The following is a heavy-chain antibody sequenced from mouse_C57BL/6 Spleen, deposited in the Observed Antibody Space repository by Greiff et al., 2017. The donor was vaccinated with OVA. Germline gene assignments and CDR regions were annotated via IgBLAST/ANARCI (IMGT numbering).Heavy chain of an antibody. Sequence: QVQLKQSGAELVKPGASVKISCKASGYAFSSYWMNWVKQRPGKGLEWIGQIYPGDGDTNYNGKFKGKATLTADKSSSTAYMQLSSLTSEDSAVYFCARSRYGNFYYAMDYWGQGTSVTVSS. CDR3: ARSRYGNFYYAMDY. CDR2: IYPGDGDT. CDR1: GYAFSSYW. V-gene: IGHV1-80*01. D-gene: IGHD2-1*01. J-gene: IGHJ4*01.